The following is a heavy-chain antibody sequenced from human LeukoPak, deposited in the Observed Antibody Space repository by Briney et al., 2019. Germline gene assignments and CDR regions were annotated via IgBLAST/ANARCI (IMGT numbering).Heavy chain of an antibody. Sequence: SETLSLTCTVSGGSISSYYWSWIRQPPGKGLEWIGYIYNSGSTYYNPSLKSRVTISVDTSRNQSSLNLRSVTAADTAVYYCARGDPIVNSYGLSFDYWGQGSLVTVSS. CDR1: GGSISSYY. CDR2: IYNSGST. D-gene: IGHD5-18*01. CDR3: ARGDPIVNSYGLSFDY. J-gene: IGHJ4*02. V-gene: IGHV4-59*01.